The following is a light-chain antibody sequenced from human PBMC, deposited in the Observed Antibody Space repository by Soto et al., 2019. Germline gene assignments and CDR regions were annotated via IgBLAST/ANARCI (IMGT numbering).Light chain of an antibody. CDR1: QSVSTN. J-gene: IGKJ4*01. Sequence: ETVMTQSPATLSVSPGERATLSCRASQSVSTNLAWYQQKPGQAHRLLIYGTSTRATGIPARFSGSGSGTEFTLTISSLQSEDFSVYYCQQYNNWPLTFGGGTRVEIK. V-gene: IGKV3-15*01. CDR2: GTS. CDR3: QQYNNWPLT.